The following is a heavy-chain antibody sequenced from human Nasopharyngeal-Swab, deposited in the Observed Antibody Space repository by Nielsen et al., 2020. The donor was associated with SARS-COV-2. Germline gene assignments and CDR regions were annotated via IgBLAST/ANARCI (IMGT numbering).Heavy chain of an antibody. J-gene: IGHJ4*02. V-gene: IGHV3-11*04. D-gene: IGHD7-27*01. CDR2: ISGSGGTI. CDR1: GFTFSDYY. CDR3: ARDRANWDFDY. Sequence: GESLKISCAASGFTFSDYYMSWLRQAPGKGLEYLSYISGSGGTIYYGDSMKGRFTISRDNAKNSLYLQMNSLRAEDTAVYYCARDRANWDFDYWSQGTLVTVSS.